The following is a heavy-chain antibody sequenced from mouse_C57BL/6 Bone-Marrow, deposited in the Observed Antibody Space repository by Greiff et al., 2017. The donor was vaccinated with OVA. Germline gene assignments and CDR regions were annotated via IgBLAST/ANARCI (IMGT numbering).Heavy chain of an antibody. D-gene: IGHD2-3*01. CDR2: IWTGGGK. Sequence: QVQLKESGPGLVAPSQSLSITCTVSGFSLTSYAISWVRQPPGKGLEWLGVIWTGGGKNYNSALKSRLSISKDNSKSQVFLKMNSLQTDDTARYYCARRGWLPSSYAMDYWGQGTSVTVSS. CDR3: ARRGWLPSSYAMDY. CDR1: GFSLTSYA. J-gene: IGHJ4*01. V-gene: IGHV2-9-1*01.